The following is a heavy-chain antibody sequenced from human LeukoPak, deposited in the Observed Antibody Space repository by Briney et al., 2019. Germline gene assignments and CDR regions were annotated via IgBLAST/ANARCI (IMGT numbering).Heavy chain of an antibody. J-gene: IGHJ4*02. CDR1: GYTFTSYY. Sequence: VAVNVSCKASGYTFTSYYMHWVRQAPGQGLEWMGIINPSGGSTTYAQKFQGRVTMTRDTSTSTVYMELSSLRSEDTAVYYCARGYGDYAYWGQGTLGPVSS. D-gene: IGHD4-17*01. CDR3: ARGYGDYAY. V-gene: IGHV1-46*01. CDR2: INPSGGST.